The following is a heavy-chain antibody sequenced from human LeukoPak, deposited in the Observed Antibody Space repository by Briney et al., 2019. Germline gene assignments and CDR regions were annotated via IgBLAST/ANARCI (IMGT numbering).Heavy chain of an antibody. CDR2: ISSSGSTL. CDR1: GFTFTDYY. CDR3: ARRRYNWNAIDY. V-gene: IGHV3-11*01. D-gene: IGHD1-20*01. J-gene: IGHJ4*02. Sequence: PGGSLRLSCAASGFTFTDYYMSWIRQAPGKGLEWVSYISSSGSTLYYADSVKGRITISRDNAKNSLYLQMNSLRAEDTAVYYCARRRYNWNAIDYWGQGTLVTVSS.